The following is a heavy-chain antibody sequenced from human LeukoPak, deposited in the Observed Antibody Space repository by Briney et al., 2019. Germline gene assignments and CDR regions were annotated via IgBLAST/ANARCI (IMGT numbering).Heavy chain of an antibody. Sequence: SETLSLTCTVSGGSISSYYWSWIRQPPGKGLEWIGYIYYSGSTNYNPSLKSRVTISVDTSKNQFSLKLSSVTAADTAVYYCARDPRQTAAVAPFFDYWGQGTLVTVSS. CDR1: GGSISSYY. D-gene: IGHD6-13*01. CDR2: IYYSGST. J-gene: IGHJ4*02. V-gene: IGHV4-59*01. CDR3: ARDPRQTAAVAPFFDY.